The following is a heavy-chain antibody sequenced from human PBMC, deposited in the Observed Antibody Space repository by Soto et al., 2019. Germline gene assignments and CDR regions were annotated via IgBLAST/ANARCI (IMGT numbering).Heavy chain of an antibody. V-gene: IGHV3-48*02. CDR2: ISAGSKTI. J-gene: IGHJ4*02. CDR1: GFIFSVYS. Sequence: EVQLVESGGGLVEPGGSLRLSCAASGFIFSVYSMTWVRQAPGKGLEWVSYISAGSKTIYYRDSVKGRFTISRDNAKNSLYLQMNSLRDEDTAVYYCARDSGVTGADDYWGQGTLVTVSS. CDR3: ARDSGVTGADDY. D-gene: IGHD6-19*01.